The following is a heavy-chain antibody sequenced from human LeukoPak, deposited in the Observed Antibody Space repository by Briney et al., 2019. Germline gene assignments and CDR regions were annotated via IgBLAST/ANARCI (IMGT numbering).Heavy chain of an antibody. CDR3: LRRIAGATGDY. D-gene: IGHD1-26*01. CDR1: GFTFSDSY. J-gene: IGHJ4*02. Sequence: GGSLRLSCAASGFTFSDSYMSWLRQAPGKGLEWVSYISSTNSYTNYADSVKGRFTISRDNAKNSLYLQLNSLRAEDTAVYYCLRRIAGATGDYWGQGTLVTVSS. CDR2: ISSTNSYT. V-gene: IGHV3-11*03.